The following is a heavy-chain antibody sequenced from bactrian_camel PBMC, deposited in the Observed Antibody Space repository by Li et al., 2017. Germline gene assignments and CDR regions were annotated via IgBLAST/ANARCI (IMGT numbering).Heavy chain of an antibody. CDR1: GYNVSRDC. Sequence: VQLVESGGGSVQAGGSLTLSCAASGYNVSRDCMGWFRQAPGQEREGVAAIYTGGGNTYYIDSVKGRFTISQDLAKNALFLQMNNLQPEDTAIYYCAADQIPCSSGYYYTVPYYGYEGQGTQVTVS. D-gene: IGHD2*01. V-gene: IGHV3S1*01. CDR2: IYTGGGNT. J-gene: IGHJ4*01.